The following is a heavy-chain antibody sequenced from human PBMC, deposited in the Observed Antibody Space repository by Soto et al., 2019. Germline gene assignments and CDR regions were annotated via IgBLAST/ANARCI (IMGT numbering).Heavy chain of an antibody. V-gene: IGHV3-23*01. CDR1: GFPCSSYA. J-gene: IGHJ6*02. CDR3: AKDLPELRFLEWFPSMDV. D-gene: IGHD3-3*01. Sequence: VGSLRLSCAASGFPCSSYAMSWVRQAPGKGLEWVSAISGSGGSTYYADSVKGRFTISRDNSKNTLYLQMNSLRAEDTAVYYCAKDLPELRFLEWFPSMDVWGQGTTVTVSS. CDR2: ISGSGGST.